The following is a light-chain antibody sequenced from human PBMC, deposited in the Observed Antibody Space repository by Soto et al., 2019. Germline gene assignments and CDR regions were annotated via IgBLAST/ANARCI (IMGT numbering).Light chain of an antibody. Sequence: ALTQPASVSGSPGQSITISGTGTSSDVGGYNFVSWYQQHPDKAPKLMIYDVTNRPSGVSNRFSGSKSGNTASLTISGLQAEDEADYYCSSYTSISTYVFGTGTKVTVL. V-gene: IGLV2-14*01. J-gene: IGLJ1*01. CDR2: DVT. CDR3: SSYTSISTYV. CDR1: SSDVGGYNF.